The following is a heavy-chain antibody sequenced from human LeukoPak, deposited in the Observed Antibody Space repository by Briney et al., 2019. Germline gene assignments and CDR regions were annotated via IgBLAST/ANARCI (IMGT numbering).Heavy chain of an antibody. CDR2: INHSGST. J-gene: IGHJ4*02. Sequence: SSETPSLTCAVSGYSITNGYYWGWIRQPPGKGLEWIGSINHSGSTSYNPTLKSRVTISVDTSKNQFSLKVTSVTAADTAVYHCARHDSAAAGIDFWGQGTPVTVSS. V-gene: IGHV4-38-2*01. D-gene: IGHD6-13*01. CDR3: ARHDSAAAGIDF. CDR1: GYSITNGYY.